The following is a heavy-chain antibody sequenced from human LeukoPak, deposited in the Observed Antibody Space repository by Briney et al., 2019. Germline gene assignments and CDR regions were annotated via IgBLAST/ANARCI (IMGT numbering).Heavy chain of an antibody. CDR1: GFTFSDYY. J-gene: IGHJ4*02. CDR2: ISSSSSYT. CDR3: ARAAGGGYSYFFDY. V-gene: IGHV3-11*06. Sequence: GGSLGLSCAASGFTFSDYYMSWIRQAPGKGLEWVSYISSSSSYTNYADSVKGRFTISRDGAKNSLFLQMSSLRAEDTAVYYCARAAGGGYSYFFDYWGQGTLVTVSS. D-gene: IGHD3-22*01.